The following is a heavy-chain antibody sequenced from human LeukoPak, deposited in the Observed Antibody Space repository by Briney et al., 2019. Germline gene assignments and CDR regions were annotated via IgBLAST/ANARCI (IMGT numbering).Heavy chain of an antibody. CDR3: ACYGAQLTL. D-gene: IGHD2-2*01. Sequence: GGSLRLSCAASGFTFSSYWMHWVRQAPGKGLVWVSRIASDGSSTTYADSVKGRFTISRDNAKNTLYLQMNSLRAEDTAVYYCACYGAQLTLWGQGTMVTVSS. CDR1: GFTFSSYW. J-gene: IGHJ3*01. V-gene: IGHV3-74*01. CDR2: IASDGSST.